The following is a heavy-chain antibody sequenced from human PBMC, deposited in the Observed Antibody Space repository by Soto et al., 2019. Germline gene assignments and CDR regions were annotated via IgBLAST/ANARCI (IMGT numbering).Heavy chain of an antibody. CDR2: IIPIFGTA. V-gene: IGHV1-69*13. J-gene: IGHJ6*02. D-gene: IGHD6-6*01. CDR1: GGTFSSYA. CDR3: ARVNRGIAARAYYYYGMDV. Sequence: SVKVSCKASGGTFSSYAISWVRQAPGQGLEWMAGIIPIFGTANYAQKFQGRVTITADESTSTAYMELSSLRSEDTAVYYCARVNRGIAARAYYYYGMDVWGQGTTVTVSS.